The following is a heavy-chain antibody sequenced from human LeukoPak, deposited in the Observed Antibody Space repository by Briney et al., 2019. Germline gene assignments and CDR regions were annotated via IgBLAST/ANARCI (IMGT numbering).Heavy chain of an antibody. CDR2: IYPGRSHT. V-gene: IGHV5-51*01. Sequence: GESLKISCKYSGYSFTNYSIGWVRQMPGKALERMGIIYPGRSHTRYSPSFQGQVTISADKSIGTAYLQWSSLKASDTAIYYCAGGPTVYGMDVWGQGTTVTVSS. CDR1: GYSFTNYS. D-gene: IGHD2-15*01. J-gene: IGHJ6*02. CDR3: AGGPTVYGMDV.